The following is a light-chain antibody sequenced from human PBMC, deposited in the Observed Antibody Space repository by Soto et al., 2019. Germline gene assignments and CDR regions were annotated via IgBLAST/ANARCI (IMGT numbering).Light chain of an antibody. V-gene: IGLV2-8*01. CDR2: EVT. CDR1: SSDVGGYDY. J-gene: IGLJ1*01. CDR3: TSYAGSKGV. Sequence: QSVLTQPPSASGSPGQSVTISCTGTSSDVGGYDYVSWYQQHPGKAPKLIIYEVTKRPSGVPDRFSGSKSGNTASLIVSWIQAEDEADYYCTSYAGSKGVFGTGTKVTVL.